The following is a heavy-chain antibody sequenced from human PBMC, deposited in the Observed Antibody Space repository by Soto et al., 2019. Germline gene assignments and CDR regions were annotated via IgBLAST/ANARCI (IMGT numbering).Heavy chain of an antibody. CDR2: IYYSGST. Sequence: PSEALALTYTVSGGAGRRDDWGGSREPPGKGLEWIGYIYYSGSTNYNPSLKSRVTISVDPSKNQFSLKLSSGTAADTAVYYCARGSSWLVNPIDYWGQGTLVTVSS. CDR1: GGAGRRDD. D-gene: IGHD6-19*01. J-gene: IGHJ4*02. CDR3: ARGSSWLVNPIDY. V-gene: IGHV4-59*02.